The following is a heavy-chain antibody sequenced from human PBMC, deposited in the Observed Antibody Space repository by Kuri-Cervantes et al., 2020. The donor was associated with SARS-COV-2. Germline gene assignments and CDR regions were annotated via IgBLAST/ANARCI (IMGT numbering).Heavy chain of an antibody. V-gene: IGHV4-59*01. CDR2: IYSSGST. J-gene: IGHJ4*02. CDR1: GGSISGNH. D-gene: IGHD3-9*01. CDR3: ARHYAFDRFHK. Sequence: SETLSLTCTVSGGSISGNHWNWIRQAPGKGLEWVGYIYSSGSTKYNPSLKSRVTMSVDTAKNQISLTLRSVTAADTAIYYCARHYAFDRFHKWGQGTQVTVSS.